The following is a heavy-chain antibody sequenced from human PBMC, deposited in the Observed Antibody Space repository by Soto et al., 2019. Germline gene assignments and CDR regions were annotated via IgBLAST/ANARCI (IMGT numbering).Heavy chain of an antibody. CDR3: ARSDTIFGVAHYYYGMDV. D-gene: IGHD3-3*01. Sequence: GESLKISCKGSGYSFTSYWIGWVRQMPGKGLEWMGIIYPGDSDTRYSPSFQGQVTISADKSISTAYLQWSSLKASDTAMYYCARSDTIFGVAHYYYGMDVWGQRTTVPVS. CDR2: IYPGDSDT. J-gene: IGHJ6*02. V-gene: IGHV5-51*03. CDR1: GYSFTSYW.